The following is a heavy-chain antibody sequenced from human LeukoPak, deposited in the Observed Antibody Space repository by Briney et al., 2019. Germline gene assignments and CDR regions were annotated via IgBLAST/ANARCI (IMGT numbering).Heavy chain of an antibody. CDR1: GFSVSSDY. CDR3: TRQYNKGLDY. V-gene: IGHV3-66*04. D-gene: IGHD1-14*01. Sequence: PGGSLRLSCAASGFSVSSDYMSWVRQAPGKGLEWVSVIYSDGNTYYADAVKGRFTISRDKSKNTVYLQMNSLRPEDTAIYYCTRQYNKGLDYWGQGTLVTVSS. J-gene: IGHJ4*02. CDR2: IYSDGNT.